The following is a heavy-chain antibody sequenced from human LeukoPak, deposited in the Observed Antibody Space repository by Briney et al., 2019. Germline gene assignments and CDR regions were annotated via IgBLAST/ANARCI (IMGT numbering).Heavy chain of an antibody. CDR3: AREGMRGYIAVAGRSFDY. D-gene: IGHD6-19*01. J-gene: IGHJ4*02. CDR2: IIPIFGTA. V-gene: IGHV1-69*06. Sequence: SVKVSCKASGGTFSSYAISWVRQAPGQGLEWMGGIIPIFGTANYAQKFQGRVTITADKSTSTAYMELSSLRSEDTAVYYCAREGMRGYIAVAGRSFDYWGQGTLVTVSS. CDR1: GGTFSSYA.